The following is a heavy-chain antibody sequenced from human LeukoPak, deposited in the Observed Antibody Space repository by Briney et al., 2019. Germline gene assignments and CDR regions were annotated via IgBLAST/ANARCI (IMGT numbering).Heavy chain of an antibody. CDR3: ARDLYSSSWYGFDP. V-gene: IGHV3-30*04. CDR2: ISYDGSNK. J-gene: IGHJ5*02. D-gene: IGHD6-13*01. Sequence: PGGSLRLSCAASGFTFSSYAMHWVRQAPGKGLEWVAVISYDGSNKYYADSVKGRFTISRDNSKNTLYLQLNSLRAEDMAVHYCARDLYSSSWYGFDPWGQGTLVTVSS. CDR1: GFTFSSYA.